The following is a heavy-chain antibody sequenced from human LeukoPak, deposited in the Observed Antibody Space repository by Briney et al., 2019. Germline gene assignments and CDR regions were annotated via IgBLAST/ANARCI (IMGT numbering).Heavy chain of an antibody. J-gene: IGHJ5*02. CDR1: GGSFSGYY. CDR3: ARGSSSSFGGTEKQDRRFDP. V-gene: IGHV4-34*01. Sequence: SETLSLTCAVYGGSFSGYYWSWIRQPPGKGLEWIGEINHSGSTNYNPSLKSRVTISVDTSKNQFSLKLSSVIAADTAVYYCARGSSSSFGGTEKQDRRFDPWGQGTLVTVSS. CDR2: INHSGST. D-gene: IGHD6-6*01.